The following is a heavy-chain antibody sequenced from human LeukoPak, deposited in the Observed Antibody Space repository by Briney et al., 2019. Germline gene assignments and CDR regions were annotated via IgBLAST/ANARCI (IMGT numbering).Heavy chain of an antibody. J-gene: IGHJ4*02. V-gene: IGHV1-2*02. CDR2: INPNGGGT. CDR1: GYTSIGYY. D-gene: IGHD4-23*01. Sequence: ASVKVSCKASGYTSIGYYIHWVRQAPGQGLEWMGWINPNGGGTHYVQKFQGRVTMTRDTSISTAYMEVSRLRSDDTALYYCARGGYGGGNSGVIDSWGQGTLVTVSS. CDR3: ARGGYGGGNSGVIDS.